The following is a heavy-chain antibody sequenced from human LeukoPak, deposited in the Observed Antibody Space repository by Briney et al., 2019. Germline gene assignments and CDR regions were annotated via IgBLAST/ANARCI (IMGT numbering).Heavy chain of an antibody. CDR3: ARGYYDRSDSSHPFHP. D-gene: IGHD3-3*01. CDR2: VHYTGKT. Sequence: PSDTLSLTFTVSGDSISSSYCSWIRQPPGKRLEWVGYVHYTGKTNYNPSLNNRATISVDMSNNQFSLTVASLTVADTAIYYCARGYYDRSDSSHPFHPWRQATLATV. J-gene: IGHJ5*02. V-gene: IGHV4-59*07. CDR1: GDSISSSY.